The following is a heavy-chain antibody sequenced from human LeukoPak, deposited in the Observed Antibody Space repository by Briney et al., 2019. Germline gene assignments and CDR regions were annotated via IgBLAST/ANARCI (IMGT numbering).Heavy chain of an antibody. CDR3: AKHVSGLYQLHHVDY. D-gene: IGHD2-2*01. CDR2: ISGSGGST. Sequence: GGSLRLSCAASGFTFSSYAMSWVRQAPGKGLEWVSAISGSGGSTYYADSVKGRFTISRDNSKNTLYLQMNSLRAEDTAVYYCAKHVSGLYQLHHVDYWGQGTLVTVSS. J-gene: IGHJ4*02. CDR1: GFTFSSYA. V-gene: IGHV3-23*01.